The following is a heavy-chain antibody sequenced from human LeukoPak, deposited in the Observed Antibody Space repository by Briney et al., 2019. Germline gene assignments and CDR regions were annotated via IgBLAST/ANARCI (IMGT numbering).Heavy chain of an antibody. CDR1: GFTFNSYS. CDR3: AIEPYCSGGSCYFDY. J-gene: IGHJ4*02. Sequence: GSLRLSCAASGFTFNSYSMNWLRQAPGKGLQCVSGINWNGVSTGYADSVKGRFTISRDNATNSLYLHMNSLRAADPPFYYSAIEPYCSGGSCYFDYWGQGTLVTVPS. CDR2: INWNGVST. D-gene: IGHD2-15*01. V-gene: IGHV3-20*04.